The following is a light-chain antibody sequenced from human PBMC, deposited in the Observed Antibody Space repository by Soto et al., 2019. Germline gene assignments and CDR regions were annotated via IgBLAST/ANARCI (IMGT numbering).Light chain of an antibody. J-gene: IGLJ2*01. Sequence: SVLTQPASVSGSPGQSITISCTGTSSDVGAYNYVSWYQQHPGKAPKLMIYDVNIRPSGVSNRFSGSKSGNTASLTISGLQAEDEADYYCTSWTTSTTMKFGGGTKVTVL. CDR2: DVN. CDR3: TSWTTSTTMK. CDR1: SSDVGAYNY. V-gene: IGLV2-14*01.